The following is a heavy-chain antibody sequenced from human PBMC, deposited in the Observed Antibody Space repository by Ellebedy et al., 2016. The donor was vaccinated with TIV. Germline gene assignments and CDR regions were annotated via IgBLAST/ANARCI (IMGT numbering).Heavy chain of an antibody. CDR3: ARGRRDGFNFGWYFDL. J-gene: IGHJ2*01. CDR2: IKQDGSER. CDR1: GFTFNSYW. V-gene: IGHV3-7*03. Sequence: GGSLRLSCAASGFTFNSYWMSWVRQAPGQGMEGVSDIKQDGSERNYVDSVKGRFTISRDNAKNSLNLQMNSLRAEDTAVYYCARGRRDGFNFGWYFDLWGRGTLVIVSS. D-gene: IGHD5-24*01.